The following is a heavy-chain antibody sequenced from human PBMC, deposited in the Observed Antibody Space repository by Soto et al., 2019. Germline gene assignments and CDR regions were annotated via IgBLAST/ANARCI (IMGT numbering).Heavy chain of an antibody. Sequence: ASVKVSCTASGGTFSSYAISWVRQAPGQGLEWMGGIIPIFGTANYAQKFQGRVTIAADESTSTAYMELSSLRSEDTAVYYCARGNSPKDYYDSSVGYYYYYGMDVWGQGTTVTVSS. D-gene: IGHD3-22*01. CDR2: IIPIFGTA. CDR1: GGTFSSYA. CDR3: ARGNSPKDYYDSSVGYYYYYGMDV. J-gene: IGHJ6*02. V-gene: IGHV1-69*13.